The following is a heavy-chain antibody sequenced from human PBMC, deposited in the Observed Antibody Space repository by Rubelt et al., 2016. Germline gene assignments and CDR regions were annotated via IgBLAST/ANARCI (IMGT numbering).Heavy chain of an antibody. CDR2: IYYSGST. J-gene: IGHJ5*02. CDR3: ARQLPHCSGGSCYPGWFDP. Sequence: SGGSISSGGYYWGWIRQPPGKGLEWIGSIYYSGSTYYNPSLKSRVTISVDTSKNQFSLKLSSVTAADTAVYYCARQLPHCSGGSCYPGWFDPWGQGTLVTVAS. D-gene: IGHD2-15*01. V-gene: IGHV4-39*01. CDR1: GGSISSGGYY.